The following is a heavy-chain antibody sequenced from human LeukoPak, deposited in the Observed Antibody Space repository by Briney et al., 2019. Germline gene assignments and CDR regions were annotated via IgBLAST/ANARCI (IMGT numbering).Heavy chain of an antibody. CDR3: AKGRSSTSYYYMDV. Sequence: PGRSLRLSCAASGFTFSSYGMRWVRQAPGKGLEWVAVIWYDGSNKYYADSVKGRFTISRDNSKNTLYLQMNSLRAEDTAVYYCAKGRSSTSYYYMDVWGKGTTVTVSS. V-gene: IGHV3-33*06. CDR2: IWYDGSNK. CDR1: GFTFSSYG. D-gene: IGHD2-2*01. J-gene: IGHJ6*03.